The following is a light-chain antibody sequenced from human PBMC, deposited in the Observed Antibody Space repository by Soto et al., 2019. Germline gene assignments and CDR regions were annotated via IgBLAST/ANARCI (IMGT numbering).Light chain of an antibody. V-gene: IGKV3-11*01. CDR3: HQRSNSSYT. J-gene: IGKJ2*01. Sequence: EIVLTQSPATLSLSPGERATLSCRASQSVSSYLAWYQQKVGQAPRLLIYDASNRATGIPVRFSGSGSGTDFTLTISSLEPEDFAVYYCHQRSNSSYTFGQGTKLEIK. CDR2: DAS. CDR1: QSVSSY.